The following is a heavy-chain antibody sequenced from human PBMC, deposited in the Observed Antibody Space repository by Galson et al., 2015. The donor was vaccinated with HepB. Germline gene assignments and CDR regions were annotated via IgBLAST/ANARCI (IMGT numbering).Heavy chain of an antibody. CDR3: ARDDLSWFDP. J-gene: IGHJ5*02. Sequence: LSLTCTVSGGSISSYYWSWIRQPPGKGLEWIGYIYYSGSTNYNPSLKSRVTISVDTSKNQFSLKLSSVTAADTAVYYCARDDLSWFDPWGQGTLVTVSS. CDR1: GGSISSYY. V-gene: IGHV4-59*01. D-gene: IGHD2-21*02. CDR2: IYYSGST.